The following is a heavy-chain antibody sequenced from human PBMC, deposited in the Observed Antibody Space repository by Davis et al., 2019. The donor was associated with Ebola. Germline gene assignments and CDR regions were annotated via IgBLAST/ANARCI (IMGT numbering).Heavy chain of an antibody. Sequence: SVKVSCKASGYTFTGYYMHWVRQAPGQGLEWMGGIIPIFGTANYAQKFQGRVTITADESTSTAYMELSSLRSEDTAVYYCARAVTTADDAFDIWGQGTMVTVSS. CDR3: ARAVTTADDAFDI. CDR1: GYTFTGYY. D-gene: IGHD4-17*01. J-gene: IGHJ3*02. V-gene: IGHV1-69*13. CDR2: IIPIFGTA.